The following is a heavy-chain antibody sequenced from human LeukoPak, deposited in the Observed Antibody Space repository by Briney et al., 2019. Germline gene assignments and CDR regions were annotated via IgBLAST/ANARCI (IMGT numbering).Heavy chain of an antibody. V-gene: IGHV4-34*01. CDR3: ARETSQKGAHYMDV. CDR2: INHSGIT. Sequence: PSETLSLTCAVYGGSFSGYYWSWIRQPPGKGLEWIGEINHSGITNYNPSLKSRVTISVDTSRNQISLKLSSVTAADTAVYYCARETSQKGAHYMDVWGKGTTVTISS. D-gene: IGHD3-16*01. J-gene: IGHJ6*03. CDR1: GGSFSGYY.